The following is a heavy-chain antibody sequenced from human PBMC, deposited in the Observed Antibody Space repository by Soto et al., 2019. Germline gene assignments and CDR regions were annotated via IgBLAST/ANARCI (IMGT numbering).Heavy chain of an antibody. CDR3: AKDAPRDGWLSDY. CDR1: GFPLDIYA. Sequence: WGSLRLSCAASGFPLDIYAMSLVRQAPGKGLEWVSTIEGGGGTSYADFVRGRFSISRESSKNTLYLQMNGLRAEETAIYYCAKDAPRDGWLSDYWGLENVVTVSS. J-gene: IGHJ4*02. D-gene: IGHD5-12*01. CDR2: IEGGGGT. V-gene: IGHV3-23*01.